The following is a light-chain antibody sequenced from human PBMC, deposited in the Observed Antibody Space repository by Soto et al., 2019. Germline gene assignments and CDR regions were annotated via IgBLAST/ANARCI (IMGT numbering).Light chain of an antibody. CDR2: DAS. CDR1: QTISNW. Sequence: DIQMTQSPSTLSASVGDRVTITCRASQTISNWLAWYQQKPGKAPKLLIYDASSLHSGVPSRFSGSGSGTEFTLPISSLQPDDFATYYCQQYISYSYTFGQGTKLEI. V-gene: IGKV1-5*01. CDR3: QQYISYSYT. J-gene: IGKJ2*01.